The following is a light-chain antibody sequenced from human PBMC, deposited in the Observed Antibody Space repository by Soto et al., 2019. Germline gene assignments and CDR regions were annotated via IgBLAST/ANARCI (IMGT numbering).Light chain of an antibody. J-gene: IGLJ2*01. CDR3: SSYTSSSTLPV. CDR1: SRDVGGYNY. V-gene: IGLV2-14*01. Sequence: QSVLTQPASVSGSPGQSITISRTGTSRDVGGYNYVSWYQRHPGKAPKLMIYDVSNRPSGVSNRFSGSKSGNTASLTISGLQAEDEADYYCSSYTSSSTLPVFGGGTKVTVL. CDR2: DVS.